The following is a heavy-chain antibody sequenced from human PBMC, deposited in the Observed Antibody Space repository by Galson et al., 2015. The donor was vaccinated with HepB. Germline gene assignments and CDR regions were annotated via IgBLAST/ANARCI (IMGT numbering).Heavy chain of an antibody. CDR3: ARARPGIAVAGTFFDY. CDR2: ISYDGSNK. CDR1: GFTFSSYA. V-gene: IGHV3-30*04. Sequence: SLRLSCAASGFTFSSYAMHWVRQAPGKGLEWVAVISYDGSNKYYADSVKGRFTISRDNSKNTLYLQMNGLRAEDTAVYYCARARPGIAVAGTFFDYWGQGTLVTVSS. J-gene: IGHJ4*02. D-gene: IGHD6-19*01.